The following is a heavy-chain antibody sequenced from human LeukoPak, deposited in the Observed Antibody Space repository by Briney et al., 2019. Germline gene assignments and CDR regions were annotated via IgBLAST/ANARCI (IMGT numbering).Heavy chain of an antibody. CDR1: GFTFSSYA. Sequence: GGSLRLSCAASGFTFSSYAMSWVRQAPGKGLEWGSAISGSGGSTYYADSVKGRFTISRDNSKNTLYLQMNSLRAEDTAVYYCAKGGRLLWFGELLSPLGGWNYMDVWGKGTTVTVSS. V-gene: IGHV3-23*01. D-gene: IGHD3-10*01. CDR3: AKGGRLLWFGELLSPLGGWNYMDV. CDR2: ISGSGGST. J-gene: IGHJ6*03.